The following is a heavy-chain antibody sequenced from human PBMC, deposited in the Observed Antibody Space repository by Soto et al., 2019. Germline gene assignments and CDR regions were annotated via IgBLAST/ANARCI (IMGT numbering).Heavy chain of an antibody. J-gene: IGHJ4*02. CDR3: ARGWASGWYYFDY. D-gene: IGHD6-19*01. V-gene: IGHV4-38-2*01. Sequence: NPSETLSLTCAVSGYSISSGYYWGWVRQPPGKGLEWIGSIYHSGSTYYNPSLKSRVTISVDTSKNQFSLKLSSVTAADTAVYYCARGWASGWYYFDYWGQGTLVTVSS. CDR2: IYHSGST. CDR1: GYSISSGYY.